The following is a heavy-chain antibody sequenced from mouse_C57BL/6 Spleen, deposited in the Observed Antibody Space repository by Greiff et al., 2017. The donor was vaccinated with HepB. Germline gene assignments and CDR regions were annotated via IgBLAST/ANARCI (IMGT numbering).Heavy chain of an antibody. Sequence: EVQLQQSGPELVKPGASVKMSCKASGYTFTDYNMHWVKQSHGKSLEWIGYINPNNGGTSYNQKFKGKATLTVNKSSSTAYMELSSLTSEDSAVYYCGGGHLAWFAYWGQGTLVTVSA. J-gene: IGHJ3*01. D-gene: IGHD3-1*01. CDR3: GGGHLAWFAY. CDR1: GYTFTDYN. CDR2: INPNNGGT. V-gene: IGHV1-22*01.